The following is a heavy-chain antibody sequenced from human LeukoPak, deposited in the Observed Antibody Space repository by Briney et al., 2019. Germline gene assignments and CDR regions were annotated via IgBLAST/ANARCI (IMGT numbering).Heavy chain of an antibody. Sequence: SETLSLTCTVSGGSISSDNYYWTWIRQPAGKGLEWIGHIYTSGTTNYNPSLKSRVTILLDTSKNQFSLKLSSVTAADTAVYYCARVVSSGYYPGGSAFDIWGQGTMVTVSS. J-gene: IGHJ3*02. CDR2: IYTSGTT. CDR1: GGSISSDNYY. CDR3: ARVVSSGYYPGGSAFDI. V-gene: IGHV4-61*09. D-gene: IGHD3-22*01.